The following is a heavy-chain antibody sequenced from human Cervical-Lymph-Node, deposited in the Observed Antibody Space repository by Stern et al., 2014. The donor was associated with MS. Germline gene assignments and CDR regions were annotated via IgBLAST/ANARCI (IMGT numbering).Heavy chain of an antibody. CDR2: IYPGNSDT. Sequence: EVQLVASGAEVKKPGASLKISCKGSGYSFTANWIAWVRQMTGKGLEWMWIIYPGNSDTRDSPSFQGRVTISAEKSISTACLQWSSLKASDTAMYYCARDYGDYAFDYWGQGTLVTVSS. CDR1: GYSFTANW. V-gene: IGHV5-51*01. D-gene: IGHD4-17*01. J-gene: IGHJ4*02. CDR3: ARDYGDYAFDY.